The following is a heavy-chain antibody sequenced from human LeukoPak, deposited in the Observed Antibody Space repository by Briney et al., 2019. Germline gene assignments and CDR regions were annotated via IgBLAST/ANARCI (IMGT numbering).Heavy chain of an antibody. J-gene: IGHJ4*02. CDR1: GYTFTSYA. CDR3: ARDRSGGGTTGPFDY. CDR2: INTNTGNP. D-gene: IGHD1-7*01. V-gene: IGHV7-4-1*02. Sequence: ASVKVSCKASGYTFTSYAMNWVRQAPGQGLEWMGWINTNTGNPTYAQGFTGRFVFSLDTSVSTADLQISSLKAEDTAVYYCARDRSGGGTTGPFDYWGQGTLVTVSS.